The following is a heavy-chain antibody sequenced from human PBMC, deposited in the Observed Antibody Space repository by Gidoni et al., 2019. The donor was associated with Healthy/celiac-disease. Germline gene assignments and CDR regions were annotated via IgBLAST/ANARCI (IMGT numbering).Heavy chain of an antibody. CDR1: GFTFSSYS. CDR3: ARDRAALNYGDYEPDRDFDY. J-gene: IGHJ4*02. Sequence: EVQLVESGGGLVKPGGSLRLSCAASGFTFSSYSMNWVRQAPGKGLEWVSSISSSSSYIYYADSVKGRFTISRDNAKNSLYLQMNSLRAEDTAVYYCARDRAALNYGDYEPDRDFDYWGQGTLVTVSS. CDR2: ISSSSSYI. V-gene: IGHV3-21*01. D-gene: IGHD4-17*01.